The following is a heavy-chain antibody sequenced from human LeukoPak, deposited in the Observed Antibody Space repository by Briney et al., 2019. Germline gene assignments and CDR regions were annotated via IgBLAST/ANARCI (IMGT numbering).Heavy chain of an antibody. Sequence: GGSLRLSCAASGFTFSTYAMNWVRQAPGKGLEWVSDISGSGGTTHYADSVKGRFTISRDNSKNTLYLQMNSLRAEDTAVHYCAKERMTTTSFDYWGQGTLVTVSS. D-gene: IGHD4-11*01. CDR3: AKERMTTTSFDY. CDR2: ISGSGGTT. J-gene: IGHJ4*02. CDR1: GFTFSTYA. V-gene: IGHV3-23*01.